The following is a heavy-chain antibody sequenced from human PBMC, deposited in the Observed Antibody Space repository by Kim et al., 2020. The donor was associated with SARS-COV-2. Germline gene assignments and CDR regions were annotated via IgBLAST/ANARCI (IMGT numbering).Heavy chain of an antibody. D-gene: IGHD6-13*01. CDR1: GFTFSSYS. CDR2: ISSSSSYI. V-gene: IGHV3-21*01. Sequence: GGSLRLSCAASGFTFSSYSMNWVRQAPGKGLEWVSSISSSSSYIYYADSVKGRFTISRDNAKNSLYLQMNSLRAEDTAVYYCAREEAAAGSTLDYWGQGTLVTVSS. J-gene: IGHJ4*02. CDR3: AREEAAAGSTLDY.